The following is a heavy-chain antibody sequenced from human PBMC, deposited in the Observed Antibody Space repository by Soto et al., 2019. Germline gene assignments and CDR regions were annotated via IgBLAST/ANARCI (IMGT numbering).Heavy chain of an antibody. D-gene: IGHD3-22*01. CDR1: SGSFSGYY. V-gene: IGHV4-34*01. CDR3: ARGYESSRRYLPLLDY. CDR2: ISHSGST. J-gene: IGHJ4*02. Sequence: QVQLQQWGAGLLKPSETLSLRCVVNSGSFSGYYWTWIRQTPGKGLEWIGEISHSGSTNYNPSLMSRVTMSADTSKKQFSRILSSVTAADTALYFWARGYESSRRYLPLLDYWGQGTLVTVSS.